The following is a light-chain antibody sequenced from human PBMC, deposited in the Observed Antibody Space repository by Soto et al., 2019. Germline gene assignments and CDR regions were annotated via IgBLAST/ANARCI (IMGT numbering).Light chain of an antibody. CDR1: SSDVGAYNY. Sequence: QSALTQPASVSGSPGQSITISCTGTSSDVGAYNYVSWYQQHPGKAPKLMIYDVSNRPSGVSNRVSGSKSGNTASLTISGLQAEDEADYYCSSYTSSRTSVVFGGGTKLTVL. CDR3: SSYTSSRTSVV. J-gene: IGLJ2*01. CDR2: DVS. V-gene: IGLV2-14*03.